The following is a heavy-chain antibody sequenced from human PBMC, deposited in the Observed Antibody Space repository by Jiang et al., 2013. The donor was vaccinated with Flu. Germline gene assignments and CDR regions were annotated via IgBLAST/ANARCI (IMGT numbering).Heavy chain of an antibody. Sequence: GPGLVKPSETLSLTCTVSGGSISSSSYYWGWIRQPPGKGLEWIGSIYYSGSTYYNPSLKSRVTISVDTSKNQFSLKLSSVTAADTAVYYCARISHPRDYYDSSGYPPDYWGQGTLVTVSS. J-gene: IGHJ4*02. CDR3: ARISHPRDYYDSSGYPPDY. CDR1: GGSISSSSYY. D-gene: IGHD3-22*01. V-gene: IGHV4-39*01. CDR2: IYYSGST.